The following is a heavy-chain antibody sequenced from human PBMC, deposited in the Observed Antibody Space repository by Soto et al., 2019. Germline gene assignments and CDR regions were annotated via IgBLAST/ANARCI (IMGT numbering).Heavy chain of an antibody. CDR1: GFIFSDYG. J-gene: IGHJ4*02. V-gene: IGHV3-23*04. D-gene: IGHD1-26*01. Sequence: EVHLVDSGGGLVQPGGSLRLSCAASGFIFSDYGMSWVRQAPGKGLECVSGSSAGGGDTYYAASVRGRFTISRDNPKNTLYLQMNSLTVADTDIYYCAKEATASGTPLFKYGGQGTLVTVSS. CDR3: AKEATASGTPLFKY. CDR2: SSAGGGDT.